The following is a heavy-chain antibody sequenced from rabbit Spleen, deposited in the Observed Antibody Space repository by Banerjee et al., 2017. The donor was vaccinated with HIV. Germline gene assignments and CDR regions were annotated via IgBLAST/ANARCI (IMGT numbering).Heavy chain of an antibody. Sequence: QSLEESGGGLVQPEGSLTLTCKASGFSFSSSYYMCWVRQAPGTGLEWIACIYTGSSGRTSYATWATGRLTNSKAPSATVPLPVTRLTAADTATYFCARDVDGLTLAFDLGGAGTLVTVS. D-gene: IGHD6-1*01. CDR1: GFSFSSSYY. CDR3: ARDVDGLTLAFDL. V-gene: IGHV1S40*01. CDR2: IYTGSSGRT. J-gene: IGHJ4*01.